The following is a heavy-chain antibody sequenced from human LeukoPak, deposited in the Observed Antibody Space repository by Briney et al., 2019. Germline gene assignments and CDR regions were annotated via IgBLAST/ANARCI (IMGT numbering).Heavy chain of an antibody. CDR1: GFTFSSYA. J-gene: IGHJ4*02. CDR2: ISGSGGST. V-gene: IGHV3-23*01. CDR3: ARDLGGGGIIPGY. Sequence: GGSLRLSCAASGFTFSSYAISWVRQTPGKGLEWVSTISGSGGSTYYADSVKGRFTISRDSSKNTLYLQMNSLRAEDTALYYCARDLGGGGIIPGYWGQGTLVTVSS. D-gene: IGHD3-16*02.